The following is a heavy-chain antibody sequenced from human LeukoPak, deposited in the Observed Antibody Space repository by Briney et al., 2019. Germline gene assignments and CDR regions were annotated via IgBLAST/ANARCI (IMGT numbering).Heavy chain of an antibody. CDR2: IYYSGST. V-gene: IGHV4-39*07. J-gene: IGHJ5*02. CDR3: ARSGYNNWFDP. Sequence: SETLSLTCTVSGGSISSSSYYWCWIRQPPGKGLEWIGSIYYSGSTYYNPSLKSRLTMSVDTDTSKNQFSLKLSSVTAADTAVYYCARSGYNNWFDPWGQGTLVTVSS. CDR1: GGSISSSSYY. D-gene: IGHD5-24*01.